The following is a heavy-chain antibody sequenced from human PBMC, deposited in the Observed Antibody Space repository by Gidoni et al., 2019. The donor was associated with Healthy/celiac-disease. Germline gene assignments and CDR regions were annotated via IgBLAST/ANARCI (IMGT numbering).Heavy chain of an antibody. CDR3: ARDPSGSYYGVYYYYYGMDV. CDR2: ISSSGSTI. CDR1: GFAFRSYE. D-gene: IGHD1-26*01. J-gene: IGHJ6*02. V-gene: IGHV3-48*03. Sequence: EVQLVESGGGLVQPGGSLRLPCAASGFAFRSYEMNRVRQAPGKGLEWVSYISSSGSTIYYADSVKGRFTISRDNAKNSLYLQMNSLRAEDTAVYYCARDPSGSYYGVYYYYYGMDVWGQGTTVTVSS.